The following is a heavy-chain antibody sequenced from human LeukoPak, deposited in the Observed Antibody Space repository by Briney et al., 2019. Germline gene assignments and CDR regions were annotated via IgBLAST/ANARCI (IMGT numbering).Heavy chain of an antibody. Sequence: ASVKVSCKASGYTLTGYYMHWVRQAPGQGLEWMGWINPNSGGTNYAQKFQGWVTMTRDTSISTAYMELSRLRSDDTAVYYCARGAGYSCGWYSWFDPWGQGTLVTVSS. CDR2: INPNSGGT. D-gene: IGHD6-19*01. CDR1: GYTLTGYY. V-gene: IGHV1-2*04. J-gene: IGHJ5*02. CDR3: ARGAGYSCGWYSWFDP.